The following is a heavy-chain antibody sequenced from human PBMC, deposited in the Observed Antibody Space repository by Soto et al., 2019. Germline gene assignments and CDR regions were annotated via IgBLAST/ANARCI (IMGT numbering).Heavy chain of an antibody. CDR3: ANNGDYYYYGMDV. J-gene: IGHJ6*02. CDR2: INAGNGKT. Sequence: QVQLVQSGAEVKKPGASVKVSCKASGNTFSNYATHWVRQAPGQRLEWMGWINAGNGKTKYSQNFQGRVTITRDTSASTAYMELSSLRSEDTAVYYCANNGDYYYYGMDVWGQGTTVTVSS. V-gene: IGHV1-3*01. D-gene: IGHD4-17*01. CDR1: GNTFSNYA.